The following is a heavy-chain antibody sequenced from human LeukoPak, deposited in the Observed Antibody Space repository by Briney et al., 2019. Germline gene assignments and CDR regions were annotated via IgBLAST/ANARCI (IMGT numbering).Heavy chain of an antibody. J-gene: IGHJ4*02. V-gene: IGHV1-18*04. CDR2: INPNSGNT. D-gene: IGHD2-2*01. CDR3: AREEPAAPLDY. Sequence: ASVKVSCKASGYTFTGYYMHWVRQAPGQGLEWMGWINPNSGNTNYAQKLQGRVTMTTDTSTSTAYMELRSLRSDDTAVYYCAREEPAAPLDYWGQGTLVTVSS. CDR1: GYTFTGYY.